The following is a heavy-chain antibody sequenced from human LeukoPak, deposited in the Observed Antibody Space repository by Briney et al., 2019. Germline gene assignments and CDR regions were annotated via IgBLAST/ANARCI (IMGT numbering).Heavy chain of an antibody. V-gene: IGHV3-48*03. Sequence: GGSLRLSCAASGFVFKNFEMNWVRQAPGKGLEWVSHITGSGTSIFYAASVKGRFTISRDNAKNSLYLDMYSLSAEDTAVYYCATKVPGTSQFSNWGQGTRVTVSS. CDR1: GFVFKNFE. J-gene: IGHJ4*02. CDR2: ITGSGTSI. D-gene: IGHD6-19*01. CDR3: ATKVPGTSQFSN.